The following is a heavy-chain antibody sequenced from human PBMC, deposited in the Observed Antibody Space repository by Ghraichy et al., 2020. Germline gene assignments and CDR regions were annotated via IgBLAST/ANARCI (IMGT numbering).Heavy chain of an antibody. CDR1: GYTFTTHG. D-gene: IGHD4-17*01. CDR2: VTVSNGDT. Sequence: ASVKVSCKASGYTFTTHGLNWVRQAPGQGLEWMGWVTVSNGDTEYAQKFQARVTMTADTPTNTVKMELRSLSSDDTALYDCARGRTTVTSHRFLDHWGRGTLVTVSS. CDR3: ARGRTTVTSHRFLDH. J-gene: IGHJ2*01. V-gene: IGHV1-18*01.